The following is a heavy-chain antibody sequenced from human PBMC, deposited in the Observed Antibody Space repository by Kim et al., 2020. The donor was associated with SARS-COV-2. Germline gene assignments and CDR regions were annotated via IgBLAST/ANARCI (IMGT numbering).Heavy chain of an antibody. CDR1: GYTFTSYA. Sequence: ASVKVSCKASGYTFTSYAMHWVRQAPGQRLEWMGWINAGNGNTKYSQKFQGRVTITRDTSASTAYMELSSLRSEDTAVYYCARDRVLRYFDWLSGFDPWGQGTLVTVSS. V-gene: IGHV1-3*01. CDR2: INAGNGNT. D-gene: IGHD3-9*01. CDR3: ARDRVLRYFDWLSGFDP. J-gene: IGHJ5*02.